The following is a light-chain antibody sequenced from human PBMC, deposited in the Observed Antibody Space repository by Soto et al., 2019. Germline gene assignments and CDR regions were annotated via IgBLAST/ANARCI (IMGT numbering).Light chain of an antibody. V-gene: IGKV1-6*01. CDR2: TAS. CDR3: LQDYNYPRT. Sequence: IQMTQSPSSMSASVGDRVTITCRASQDIGNDLGWYQQKPGKAPRLLISTASTLESGVPARFSGSGSGAHFILTISSLQPEDFATYFCLQDYNYPRTFGQGTQVEI. J-gene: IGKJ1*01. CDR1: QDIGND.